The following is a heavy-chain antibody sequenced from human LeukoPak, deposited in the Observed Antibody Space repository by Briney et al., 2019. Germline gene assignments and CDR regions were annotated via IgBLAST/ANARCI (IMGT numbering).Heavy chain of an antibody. CDR1: GFTFSSYA. D-gene: IGHD3-22*01. CDR2: ISYDGSNK. V-gene: IGHV3-30*04. Sequence: AGGSLRLSCAASGFTFSSYAMHWVRQAPGKGLEWVAVISYDGSNKYYADSVKGRFTISRDNSKNTLYLQMNSLRAEDTAVYYCAKDTYYYDSSGYYQLDYWGQGTLVTVSS. CDR3: AKDTYYYDSSGYYQLDY. J-gene: IGHJ4*02.